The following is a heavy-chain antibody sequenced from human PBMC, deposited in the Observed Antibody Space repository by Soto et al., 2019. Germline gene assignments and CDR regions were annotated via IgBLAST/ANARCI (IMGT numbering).Heavy chain of an antibody. CDR2: VDYSGSI. CDR1: GGSVSSGSYY. Sequence: QVQLQESGPGLVKPSETLSLTCTVSGGSVSSGSYYWSWIRQPPGKGLECIGYVDYSGSINYNPSLKSRVTISVDTNKNEFALKLSSVTVADTAVYYCARNRLSSYGRSRLYWYFDLWGRGTLVTVSS. D-gene: IGHD4-17*01. J-gene: IGHJ2*01. V-gene: IGHV4-61*01. CDR3: ARNRLSSYGRSRLYWYFDL.